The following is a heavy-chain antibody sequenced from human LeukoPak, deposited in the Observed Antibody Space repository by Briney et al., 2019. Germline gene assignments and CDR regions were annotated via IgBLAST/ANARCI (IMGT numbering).Heavy chain of an antibody. V-gene: IGHV3-23*01. CDR3: AKDVQLRPAAFDY. J-gene: IGHJ4*02. CDR1: GFTFRSYA. CDR2: ISGSGGST. Sequence: GGSLRLSCAASGFTFRSYAMSWVRQAPGKGLEWVSAISGSGGSTYYADSVKGRFTISRDNSKNTLYLQMNSLRAEDTAVYYCAKDVQLRPAAFDYWGQGTLVTVSS. D-gene: IGHD2-2*01.